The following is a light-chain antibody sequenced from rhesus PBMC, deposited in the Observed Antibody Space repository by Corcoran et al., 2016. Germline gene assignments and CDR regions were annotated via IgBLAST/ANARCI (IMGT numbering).Light chain of an antibody. J-gene: IGKJ2*01. CDR1: QDISND. CDR3: QHYFTTPYS. Sequence: IQMTQSPSSLSAFVGDRFSITCRASQDISNDLAWYQQKPGEAPKLLIFEAFNLNSGIPSRFSGSGSGSDFTLTISSLRSEDFATYYYQHYFTTPYSFGQGTKVEI. V-gene: IGKV1-25*01. CDR2: EAF.